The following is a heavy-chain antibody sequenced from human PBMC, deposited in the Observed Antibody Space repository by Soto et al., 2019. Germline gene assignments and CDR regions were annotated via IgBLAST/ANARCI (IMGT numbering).Heavy chain of an antibody. CDR3: ARSPLVVTNYYGMDV. CDR1: GGSFSGYY. J-gene: IGHJ6*02. Sequence: SETLSLTCAACGGSFSGYYWSWIRQPPGKGLEWIGEINHSGSTNYNPSLKSRVTISVDTSKNQFSLKLSSVTAADTAVYYCARSPLVVTNYYGMDVWGQGTTVTVSS. V-gene: IGHV4-34*01. CDR2: INHSGST. D-gene: IGHD2-15*01.